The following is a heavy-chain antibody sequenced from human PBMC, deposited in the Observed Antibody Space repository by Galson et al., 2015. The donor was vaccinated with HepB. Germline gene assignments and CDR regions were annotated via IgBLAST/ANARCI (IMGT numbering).Heavy chain of an antibody. D-gene: IGHD3-9*01. CDR1: GFTFSNAW. J-gene: IGHJ6*02. Sequence: SLRLSCAASGFTFSNAWMSWVRQAPGKGLEWVGRIKSKTDGGTTDYAAPVKGRFTISRDDSKNTLYLQMNSLKTEDTAVYYCTTGFDGTRGYFDWFWGGYGMDVWGQGTTVTVSS. CDR3: TTGFDGTRGYFDWFWGGYGMDV. V-gene: IGHV3-15*01. CDR2: IKSKTDGGTT.